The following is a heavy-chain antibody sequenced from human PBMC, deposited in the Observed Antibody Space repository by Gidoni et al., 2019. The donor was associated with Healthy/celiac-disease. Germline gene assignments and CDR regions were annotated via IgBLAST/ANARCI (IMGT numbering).Heavy chain of an antibody. J-gene: IGHJ4*02. CDR2: ISSSSSYI. CDR1: GFTVSSHS. CDR3: AWDPPGIAAAVSFDY. V-gene: IGHV3-21*01. Sequence: EVQLVESGGGLVKPGGPLRLSCAASGFTVSSHSMNWVREAPVKGVEWVSSISSSSSYIYYADSVMGRFTITRDNAKNSLYLQLNSLEAEVSAVYYCAWDPPGIAAAVSFDYWGQGTLVTVSS. D-gene: IGHD6-13*01.